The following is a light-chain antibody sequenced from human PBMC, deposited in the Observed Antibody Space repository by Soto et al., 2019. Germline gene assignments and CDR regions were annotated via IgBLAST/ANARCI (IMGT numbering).Light chain of an antibody. CDR1: QSASSN. V-gene: IGKV3-20*01. J-gene: IGKJ3*01. CDR3: HYYDDSPPFP. Sequence: IVMTQSPATLSVSPGDGATLSCRASQSASSNLAWYQQKPGQAPRLLIYGASSRATGIPDRFSGSGSGTDFTLTISRLEPEDFAVYYCHYYDDSPPFPFGPGTKVDIK. CDR2: GAS.